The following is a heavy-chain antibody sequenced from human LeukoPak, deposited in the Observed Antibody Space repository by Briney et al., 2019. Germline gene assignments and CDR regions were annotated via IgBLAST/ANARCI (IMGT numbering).Heavy chain of an antibody. CDR2: ISAYNGNT. V-gene: IGHV1-18*01. D-gene: IGHD3-10*01. J-gene: IGHJ4*02. Sequence: ASVKVSCKASGYTFTSYGISWVRQAPGQGLEWMGWISAYNGNTNYAQKLQGRVTMTTDTSTSTAYMELRSLRSDDTAVYYCASGSGVLWFGELSAFDYWGQGTLVTVSS. CDR3: ASGSGVLWFGELSAFDY. CDR1: GYTFTSYG.